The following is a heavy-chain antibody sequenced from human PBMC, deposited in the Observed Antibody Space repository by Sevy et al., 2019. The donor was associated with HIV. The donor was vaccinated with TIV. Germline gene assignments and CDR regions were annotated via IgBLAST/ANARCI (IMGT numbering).Heavy chain of an antibody. CDR2: ISWNSGSI. Sequence: GGSLRLSCAASGFTFDDYAMHWVRQAPGKGLEWVSGISWNSGSIGYADSVKGRYIISRDNAKNSLYLQMNSLRAEGTALYYCAKDPYGDYVRGGHFFDYWGQGTLVTVSS. D-gene: IGHD4-17*01. J-gene: IGHJ4*02. CDR1: GFTFDDYA. V-gene: IGHV3-9*01. CDR3: AKDPYGDYVRGGHFFDY.